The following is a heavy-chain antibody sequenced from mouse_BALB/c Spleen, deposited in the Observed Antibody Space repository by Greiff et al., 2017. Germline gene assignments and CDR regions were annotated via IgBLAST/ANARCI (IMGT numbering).Heavy chain of an antibody. CDR2: INSNGGST. V-gene: IGHV5-6-3*01. CDR1: GFTFSSYG. J-gene: IGHJ3*01. Sequence: EVKLVESGGGLVQPGGSLKLSCAASGFTFSSYGMSWVRQTPDKRLELVATINSNGGSTYYPYSVKGRFTISRDNAKNTLYLQMSSLKSEDTAMYYCARDTPYGNYLFAYWGQGTLVTVAA. D-gene: IGHD2-10*02. CDR3: ARDTPYGNYLFAY.